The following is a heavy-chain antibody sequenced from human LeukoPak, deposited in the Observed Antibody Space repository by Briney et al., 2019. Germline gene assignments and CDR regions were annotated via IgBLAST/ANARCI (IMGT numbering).Heavy chain of an antibody. J-gene: IGHJ6*02. Sequence: PGGSLRLSCAASGFTFSSYSMNWVRQAPGKGLEWVSSISSSSSYIYYADSVKGRFTISRDNAKNSLYLQMNSLRAEDTAVYYCARDIGGKLHYYYYGMDVWGQGTTVTVSS. CDR2: ISSSSSYI. V-gene: IGHV3-21*01. CDR1: GFTFSSYS. D-gene: IGHD4-23*01. CDR3: ARDIGGKLHYYYYGMDV.